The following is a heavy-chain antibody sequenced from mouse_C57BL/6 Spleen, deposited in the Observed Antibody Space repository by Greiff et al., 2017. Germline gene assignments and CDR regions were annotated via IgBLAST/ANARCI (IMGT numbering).Heavy chain of an antibody. J-gene: IGHJ2*01. D-gene: IGHD1-1*01. CDR3: ARGGPYYYGSILDY. CDR1: GYSFTGYY. Sequence: VQLKQSGPELVKPGASLKISCKASGYSFTGYYMHWVKQSSEKSLEWIGEINPSTGGTSYNQKIKGKATLTVDKSSSTAYMQLKSLTSEDSAIYYCARGGPYYYGSILDYWGQGTTLTVSS. CDR2: INPSTGGT. V-gene: IGHV1-43*01.